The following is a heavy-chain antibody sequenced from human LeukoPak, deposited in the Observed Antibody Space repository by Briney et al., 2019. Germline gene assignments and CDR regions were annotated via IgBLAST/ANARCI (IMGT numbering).Heavy chain of an antibody. J-gene: IGHJ5*02. CDR1: GYTFTSYG. V-gene: IGHV1-18*01. D-gene: IGHD6-19*01. CDR3: ARDLRTITVAGLNWFDP. Sequence: GASVKVSCKASGYTFTSYGISWVRQAPGQGLEWMGWISTYNGNTKYAQKLQGRVTLTTDTSTSTAYMELRSLTSDDTAVYCCARDLRTITVAGLNWFDPWGQGTLVTVSS. CDR2: ISTYNGNT.